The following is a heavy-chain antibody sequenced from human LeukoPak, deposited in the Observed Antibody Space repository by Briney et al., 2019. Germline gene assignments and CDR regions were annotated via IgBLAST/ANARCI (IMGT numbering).Heavy chain of an antibody. Sequence: PGGSLRLSCAASGFTFDDYAMHWVRHAPGKGLEWVSGISWNSGSIGYADSVKGRFTISRDNAKNSLYLQMNSLRAEDTALYYCAKGQQWLVDWFDPWGQGTLVTVSS. CDR3: AKGQQWLVDWFDP. D-gene: IGHD6-19*01. CDR1: GFTFDDYA. CDR2: ISWNSGSI. J-gene: IGHJ5*02. V-gene: IGHV3-9*01.